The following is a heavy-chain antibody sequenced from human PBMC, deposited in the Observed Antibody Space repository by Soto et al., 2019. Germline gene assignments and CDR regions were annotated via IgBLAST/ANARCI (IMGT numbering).Heavy chain of an antibody. CDR2: IIPIFGTA. V-gene: IGHV1-69*12. CDR3: ASHSYGTAKYDYGMDV. J-gene: IGHJ6*02. D-gene: IGHD5-18*01. CDR1: GGTFSSYA. Sequence: QVQLVQSGAEVKKPGSSVKVSCKASGGTFSSYAISWVRQAPGQGLEWMGGIIPIFGTADYAQKFQGRVTIIADESTSTAYMELSSLRSEDTAVYYCASHSYGTAKYDYGMDVWGQGTTVTVSS.